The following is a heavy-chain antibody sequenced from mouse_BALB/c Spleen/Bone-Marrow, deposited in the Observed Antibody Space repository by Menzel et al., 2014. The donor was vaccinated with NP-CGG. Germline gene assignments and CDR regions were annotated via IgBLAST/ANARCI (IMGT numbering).Heavy chain of an antibody. Sequence: VKLVESGAELMKPGASVKISCKATGYTFSSYWIEWVKQRPGHGLEWIGEILPGSGSTNYNEKFKGKATFTADTSSNTAYMQLSSLTSEDSAVYYCAREDIATVVEMDYRGQGTSVTVSS. V-gene: IGHV1-9*01. CDR2: ILPGSGST. J-gene: IGHJ4*01. D-gene: IGHD1-1*01. CDR3: AREDIATVVEMDY. CDR1: GYTFSSYW.